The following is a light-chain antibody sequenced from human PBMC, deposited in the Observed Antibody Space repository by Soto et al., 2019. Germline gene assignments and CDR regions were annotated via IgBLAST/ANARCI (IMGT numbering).Light chain of an antibody. V-gene: IGKV3-15*01. CDR2: DAS. Sequence: EIVITQSPATLSVSPGDRATLSCRASQSIRSHLAWYQQKPGQAPRLLIYDASTRATGIPARFSGSGSGTEFTLTISSLQSEDFAVYYCQKYNNWPFTFGQGTRLEIK. CDR1: QSIRSH. CDR3: QKYNNWPFT. J-gene: IGKJ5*01.